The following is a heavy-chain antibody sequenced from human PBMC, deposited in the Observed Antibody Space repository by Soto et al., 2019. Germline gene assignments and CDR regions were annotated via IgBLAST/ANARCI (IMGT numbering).Heavy chain of an antibody. V-gene: IGHV1-18*01. CDR1: GYTFTSYG. J-gene: IGHJ4*02. CDR2: ISAYNGNA. Sequence: AXVKVSCKPSGYTFTSYGISWVRQSPGQGLEWMGWISAYNGNANYAQKLQGRVTMTTDTSTSTAYMELRSLRSDDTAVYYCAGDQVGADDYWGQGTLVTVSS. D-gene: IGHD1-26*01. CDR3: AGDQVGADDY.